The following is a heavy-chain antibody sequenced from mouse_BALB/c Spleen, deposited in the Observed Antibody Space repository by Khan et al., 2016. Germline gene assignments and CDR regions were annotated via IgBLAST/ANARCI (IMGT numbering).Heavy chain of an antibody. CDR2: IDPANGDS. CDR1: GFNIKDTY. D-gene: IGHD2-2*01. J-gene: IGHJ4*01. Sequence: VQLKQSGAELVKPGASVKVSCTASGFNIKDTYMHWVKQRPEQGLEWIGRIDPANGDSEYDPKFQGRATITADTSSNTAYQQLSTLTSEDTAVYYCARSGYDLYYYAMDYWGQGTSVTVSS. CDR3: ARSGYDLYYYAMDY. V-gene: IGHV14-3*02.